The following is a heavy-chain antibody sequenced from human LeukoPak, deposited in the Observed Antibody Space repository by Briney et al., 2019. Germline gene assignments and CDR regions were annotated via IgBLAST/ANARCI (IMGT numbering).Heavy chain of an antibody. CDR2: IYQTANT. CDR3: ARARAGTTFDY. V-gene: IGHV4-38-2*02. J-gene: IGHJ4*02. Sequence: SETLSLTCTVSGYSISSDYYWGWIRQPPGKGLEWIGNIYQTANTYYNASLKSRVTISVDMSKNQFSLNLNSVTAADTAVYYCARARAGTTFDYWGQGTLVTVSS. CDR1: GYSISSDYY. D-gene: IGHD1-1*01.